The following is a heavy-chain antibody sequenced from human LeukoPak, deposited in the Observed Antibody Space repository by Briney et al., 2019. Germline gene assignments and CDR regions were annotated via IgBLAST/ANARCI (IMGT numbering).Heavy chain of an antibody. Sequence: SETLSPTCNVSGGSISSYYWSWVRQPPGQGLEWIGYIYYSGSTNYNPSLKSRVTISVDTSKNQFSLKLSSVTAADTAVYYCARHGAVAGTTAFDIWGQGTMVTVSS. D-gene: IGHD6-19*01. CDR2: IYYSGST. J-gene: IGHJ3*02. CDR3: ARHGAVAGTTAFDI. CDR1: GGSISSYY. V-gene: IGHV4-59*08.